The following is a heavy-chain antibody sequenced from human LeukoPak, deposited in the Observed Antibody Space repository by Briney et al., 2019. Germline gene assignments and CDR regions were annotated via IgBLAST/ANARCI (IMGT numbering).Heavy chain of an antibody. V-gene: IGHV4-59*01. J-gene: IGHJ2*01. CDR2: IYYSGST. Sequence: PSETLSLTCTVSGGSISSYYWSWIRQPPGKGLEWMGYIYYSGSTNYNPSLKSRVTISIDTSKNQFSLKLTSVTAADTAVYYCARGTGGWYFDLWGRGTLVTVSS. CDR1: GGSISSYY. CDR3: ARGTGGWYFDL. D-gene: IGHD1/OR15-1a*01.